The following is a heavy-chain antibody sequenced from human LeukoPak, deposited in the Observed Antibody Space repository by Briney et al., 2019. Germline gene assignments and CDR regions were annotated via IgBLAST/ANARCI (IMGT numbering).Heavy chain of an antibody. V-gene: IGHV4-59*01. CDR1: GGSFSGYY. CDR3: ARGYPDFWSGYLPYYYGMDV. Sequence: KSSETLSLTCAVYGGSFSGYYWSWIRQPPGKGLEWIGYIYYSGSTNYNPSLKSRVTISVDTSKNQFSLKLSSVTAADTAVYYCARGYPDFWSGYLPYYYGMDVWGQGTTVTVSS. D-gene: IGHD3-3*01. CDR2: IYYSGST. J-gene: IGHJ6*02.